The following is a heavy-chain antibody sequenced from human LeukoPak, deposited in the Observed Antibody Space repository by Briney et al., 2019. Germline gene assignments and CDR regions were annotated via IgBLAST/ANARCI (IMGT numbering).Heavy chain of an antibody. Sequence: AGGSLRLSCAASGFTFTNYGMHWVRQAPGKGLEWVAFIGYDGSNKYYADSVKGRFTVSRDKSKNTLYLQMNSLRTEDTAVYYCAKGLYHKDRSGYPAWGQGTLVTISS. J-gene: IGHJ5*02. CDR3: AKGLYHKDRSGYPA. V-gene: IGHV3-30*02. CDR1: GFTFTNYG. CDR2: IGYDGSNK. D-gene: IGHD3-22*01.